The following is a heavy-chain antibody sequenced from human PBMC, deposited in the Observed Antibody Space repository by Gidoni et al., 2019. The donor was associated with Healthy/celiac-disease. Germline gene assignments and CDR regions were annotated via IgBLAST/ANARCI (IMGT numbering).Heavy chain of an antibody. Sequence: QVQLVESGGGVVQPGRSLRLSCAASGFTLSSYAMHWVRQAPGKGLEWVAVISYDGSNKYYADSVKGRFTISRDNSKNTLYLQMNSLRAEDTAVYYCARDGWELLNYGMDVWGQGTTVTVPS. CDR3: ARDGWELLNYGMDV. J-gene: IGHJ6*02. CDR1: GFTLSSYA. CDR2: ISYDGSNK. V-gene: IGHV3-30-3*01. D-gene: IGHD1-26*01.